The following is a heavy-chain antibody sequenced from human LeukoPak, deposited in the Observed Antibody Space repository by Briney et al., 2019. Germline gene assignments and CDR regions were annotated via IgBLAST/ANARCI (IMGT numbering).Heavy chain of an antibody. Sequence: GGSLRLSCAPSGFTFSAYAMSWVRQAPRKGLEWVSAISGSGNTPYYADSVKGRFTVSRDNSNNTLYLQMNTLRAEDTAVYYCAKDRMLVPTANFNWFDPWGQGTLVTVSS. CDR2: ISGSGNTP. V-gene: IGHV3-23*01. J-gene: IGHJ5*02. CDR1: GFTFSAYA. D-gene: IGHD2-2*01. CDR3: AKDRMLVPTANFNWFDP.